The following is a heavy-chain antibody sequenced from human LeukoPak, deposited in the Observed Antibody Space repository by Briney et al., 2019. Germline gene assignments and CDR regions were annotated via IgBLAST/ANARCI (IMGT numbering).Heavy chain of an antibody. V-gene: IGHV4-38-2*01. CDR1: GYSISSGYY. D-gene: IGHD6-6*01. Sequence: SESLSLTCAVSGYSISSGYYWGSIRQPPGKGLEWIGSIYHSGSTYYNPSLKSRVTISVATSKNQFSLKLSSVTAADTAVYYCAAQIAARPPGWFDPWGQGTLATVSS. J-gene: IGHJ5*02. CDR2: IYHSGST. CDR3: AAQIAARPPGWFDP.